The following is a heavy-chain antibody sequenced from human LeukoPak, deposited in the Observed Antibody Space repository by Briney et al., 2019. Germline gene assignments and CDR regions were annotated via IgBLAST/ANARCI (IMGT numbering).Heavy chain of an antibody. Sequence: ASVKVSCKASGYTFTSYDINWVRQATGQGLEWMGWMNPNSGNTGYAQKFQGRVTITADKSTSTAYMELSSLRSEDTAVYYCARAGYSSGPLDYWGQGTLVTVSS. J-gene: IGHJ4*02. CDR3: ARAGYSSGPLDY. CDR1: GYTFTSYD. D-gene: IGHD6-19*01. V-gene: IGHV1-8*01. CDR2: MNPNSGNT.